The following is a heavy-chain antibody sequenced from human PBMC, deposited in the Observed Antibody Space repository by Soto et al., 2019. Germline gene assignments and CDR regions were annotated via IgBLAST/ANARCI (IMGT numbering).Heavy chain of an antibody. CDR1: GLNLISSA. Sequence: GSLRLSCTASGLNLISSAIHWVSQAYGKGLVWAAVLSYYGSNKYYADSVKGRFTISRDNSKNTLYLQMISLRAEDTAVYYCARDGGPSPLYYDFWSGYLGPYYYYYYGMDVWGQGT. J-gene: IGHJ6*02. CDR2: LSYYGSNK. V-gene: IGHV3-30*16. CDR3: ARDGGPSPLYYDFWSGYLGPYYYYYYGMDV. D-gene: IGHD3-3*01.